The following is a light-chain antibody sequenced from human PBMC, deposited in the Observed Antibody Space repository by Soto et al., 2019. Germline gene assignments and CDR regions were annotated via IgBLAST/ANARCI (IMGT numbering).Light chain of an antibody. V-gene: IGLV2-14*03. CDR3: SSYTTSNTRQMV. J-gene: IGLJ1*01. CDR2: DVS. Sequence: QSVLTQPASVSGSPGQSITISCTGTSSDAGGYNYVSWYQHHPGKAPKLLIYDVSNRPSGVSNRFSGSKSDNTASLTISGLQPEDEADYYCSSYTTSNTRQMVFGTGTKVTVL. CDR1: SSDAGGYNY.